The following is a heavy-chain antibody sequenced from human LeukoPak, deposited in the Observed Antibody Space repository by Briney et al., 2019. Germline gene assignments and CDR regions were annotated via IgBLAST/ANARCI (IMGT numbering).Heavy chain of an antibody. J-gene: IGHJ6*02. CDR2: ISGSGGST. Sequence: PGGSLRLSCAASGFTFSSYAMSWVRQAPGKGLEGVSAISGSGGSTYYADSVKGRFTISRDNSKNTLYLQMNSLRAEDTAVYYCAKGTYSSGWHDYYYYYGMDVWGQGTTVTVSS. D-gene: IGHD6-19*01. V-gene: IGHV3-23*01. CDR3: AKGTYSSGWHDYYYYYGMDV. CDR1: GFTFSSYA.